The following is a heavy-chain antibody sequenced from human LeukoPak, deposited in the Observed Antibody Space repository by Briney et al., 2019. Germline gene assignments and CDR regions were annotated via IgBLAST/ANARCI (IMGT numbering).Heavy chain of an antibody. J-gene: IGHJ4*02. CDR1: GFTFTDCA. CDR3: VRGGSNYGIIIYSRYFAY. V-gene: IGHV3-23*01. D-gene: IGHD3-16*01. Sequence: GGSLRLFCAASGFTFTDCAVTWVRQAPGKGLEWVSGINTNGDRTSYADSVKGRFTLSRDNSKNTLYLQMNSLRAEDTAVYYCVRGGSNYGIIIYSRYFAYWGQGTLVTVSS. CDR2: INTNGDRT.